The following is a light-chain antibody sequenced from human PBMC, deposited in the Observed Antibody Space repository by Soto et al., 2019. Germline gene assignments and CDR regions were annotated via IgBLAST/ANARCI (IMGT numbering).Light chain of an antibody. Sequence: EIVLTQSPATLSLSPGERATLSCRASQSVSSYLAWYQQKPGQAPSLLIYDTSNRATGIPARFSGSGSGTDFTLTISSLEPEDFAVYYCQQRLSWPITFGQGTRLDIK. CDR3: QQRLSWPIT. J-gene: IGKJ5*01. V-gene: IGKV3-11*01. CDR2: DTS. CDR1: QSVSSY.